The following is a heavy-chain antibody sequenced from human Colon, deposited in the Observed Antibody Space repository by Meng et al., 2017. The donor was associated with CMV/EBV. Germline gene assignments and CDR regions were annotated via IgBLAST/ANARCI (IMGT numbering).Heavy chain of an antibody. CDR3: AIVRKGMVGQATFDY. CDR1: GFTFSDHY. CDR2: IRNKVNSYTT. Sequence: GESLKISCAASGFTFSDHYIDWVRQAPGKGLEWVGRIRNKVNSYTTLYAASVECRFTVSRADSKNSVFLQMNSLKTEDTAVYYCAIVRKGMVGQATFDYWGQGTLVTVSS. D-gene: IGHD1-26*01. J-gene: IGHJ4*02. V-gene: IGHV3-72*01.